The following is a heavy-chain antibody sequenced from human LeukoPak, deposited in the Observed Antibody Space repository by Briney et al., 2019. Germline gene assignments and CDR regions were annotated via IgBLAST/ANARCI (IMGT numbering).Heavy chain of an antibody. Sequence: SETLSLTCAVYGGSFSGYYWSWIRQPPGKGLEWIGEINHSGSTNYNPSLKSRVTISVDTSKNQFSLKLSSVTAADTAVYYCARGLGFDYWGQGILVTVSS. D-gene: IGHD7-27*01. CDR1: GGSFSGYY. V-gene: IGHV4-34*01. CDR2: INHSGST. J-gene: IGHJ4*02. CDR3: ARGLGFDY.